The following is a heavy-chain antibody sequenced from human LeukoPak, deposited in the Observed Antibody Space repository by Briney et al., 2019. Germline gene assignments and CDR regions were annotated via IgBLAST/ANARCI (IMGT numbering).Heavy chain of an antibody. CDR2: INAGNGNT. CDR1: GYTFTSYA. Sequence: ASVKVSCKASGYTFTSYAMHWVRQAPGQRLEWMGWINAGNGNTKYSQKFQGRVTITRDTSASTACMELSSLRSEDTAVYYCARVATAMVTRGYFDYWGQGTLVTVSS. J-gene: IGHJ4*02. D-gene: IGHD5-18*01. V-gene: IGHV1-3*01. CDR3: ARVATAMVTRGYFDY.